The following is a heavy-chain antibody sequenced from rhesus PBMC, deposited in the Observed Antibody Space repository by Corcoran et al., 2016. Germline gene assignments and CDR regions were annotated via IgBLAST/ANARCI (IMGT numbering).Heavy chain of an antibody. CDR2: IVPSDSDT. V-gene: IGHV5-20*01. D-gene: IGHD4-23*01. J-gene: IGHJ2*01. Sequence: EVQLVQSGAEVKRPGESLKISCKTSGYSFTSYWISWVRQMPGKGLEWMGAIVPSDSDTRYNPSFQGQVTSSADKSISTAYLQWSRLKASDTATYYCATTLTVTTSWYFDLWGPGTPITISS. CDR3: ATTLTVTTSWYFDL. CDR1: GYSFTSYW.